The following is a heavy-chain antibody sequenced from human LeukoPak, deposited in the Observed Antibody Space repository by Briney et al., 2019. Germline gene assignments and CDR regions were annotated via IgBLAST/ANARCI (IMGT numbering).Heavy chain of an antibody. D-gene: IGHD3-10*01. V-gene: IGHV3-43*02. CDR2: ISGDGGST. CDR3: AKEWYYHGPGSYLRYEYYYGMDV. Sequence: GGSLRLSCAASGFTFDDYAMHWVRQPPGQGLEWVSLISGDGGSTYYADSVKGRFTISRDNSKNSLYLQMNSLRTEDTALYYCAKEWYYHGPGSYLRYEYYYGMDVWGQGTTVTVSS. J-gene: IGHJ6*02. CDR1: GFTFDDYA.